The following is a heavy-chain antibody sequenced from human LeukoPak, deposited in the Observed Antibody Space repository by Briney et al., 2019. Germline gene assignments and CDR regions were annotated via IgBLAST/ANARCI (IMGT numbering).Heavy chain of an antibody. Sequence: SETLSLTCTVSGGSISSGGNYWSWLRQLPGKGLEWIGYIYYVGNTNYNPSLKSRLSMSVDTSNNQFSLRLTSVTAADTAVYYCARVEVIGSTRYFDHWGQGAMVSVSS. D-gene: IGHD3-16*02. CDR3: ARVEVIGSTRYFDH. CDR2: IYYVGNT. CDR1: GGSISSGGNY. J-gene: IGHJ4*02. V-gene: IGHV4-31*03.